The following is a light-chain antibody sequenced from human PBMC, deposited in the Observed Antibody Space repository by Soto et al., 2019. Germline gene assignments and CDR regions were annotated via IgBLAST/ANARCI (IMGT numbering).Light chain of an antibody. Sequence: EIQMTQSPSSLSASVGDRVTITCRASQGISNYLAWYQQKPGKVPKLLIYAASTLQSGVPSRFSGRGSGTDFTITISSLQPEDVATYYSQKYNSAPSTFGQGTKLEIK. CDR2: AAS. V-gene: IGKV1-27*01. CDR3: QKYNSAPST. J-gene: IGKJ2*01. CDR1: QGISNY.